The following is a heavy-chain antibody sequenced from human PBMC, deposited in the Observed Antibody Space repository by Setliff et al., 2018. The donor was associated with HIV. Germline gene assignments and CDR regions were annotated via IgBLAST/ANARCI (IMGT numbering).Heavy chain of an antibody. CDR3: ARTRGYTYGYIDY. CDR1: GGSISSSSYY. V-gene: IGHV4-39*01. Sequence: SETLSLTCTVSGGSISSSSYYWGWIRQPPGKGLEWIGNIYYTGYTYYNPSLKSRVTISVDTSKNQFSLKLSSVTAADTAIYYCARTRGYTYGYIDYWGQGTLVTVSS. J-gene: IGHJ4*02. CDR2: IYYTGYT. D-gene: IGHD5-18*01.